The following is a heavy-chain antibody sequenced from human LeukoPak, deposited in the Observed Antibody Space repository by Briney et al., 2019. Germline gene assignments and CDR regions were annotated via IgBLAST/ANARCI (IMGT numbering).Heavy chain of an antibody. CDR2: IYYSGST. D-gene: IGHD6-13*01. J-gene: IGHJ6*02. V-gene: IGHV4-59*12. CDR3: ARDEYRQQLVQGEYYYYYGMDV. CDR1: GGSISSYY. Sequence: KTSETLSLTCTVSGGSISSYYWSWIRQPPGKGLEWIGYIYYSGSTNYNPSLKSRVTISVDTSKSQFSLKLSSVTAADTAVYYCARDEYRQQLVQGEYYYYYGMDVWGQGTTVTVSS.